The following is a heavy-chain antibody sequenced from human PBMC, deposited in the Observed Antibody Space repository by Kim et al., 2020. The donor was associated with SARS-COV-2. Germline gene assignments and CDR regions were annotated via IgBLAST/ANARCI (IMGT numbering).Heavy chain of an antibody. J-gene: IGHJ4*02. Sequence: GGSLRLSCAASGFTFGTYAMSWVRQAPGQGLEWVSTISGSGGNTYYADSVTGRFTISRDNSKNTLYLQMNSLRAEDTAVYHCAKQRDGYNMSPADFWGQGTLVTVSS. V-gene: IGHV3-23*01. CDR2: ISGSGGNT. CDR3: AKQRDGYNMSPADF. D-gene: IGHD5-12*01. CDR1: GFTFGTYA.